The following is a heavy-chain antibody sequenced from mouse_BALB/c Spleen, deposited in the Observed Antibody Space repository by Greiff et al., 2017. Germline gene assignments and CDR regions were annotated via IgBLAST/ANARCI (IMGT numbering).Heavy chain of an antibody. CDR1: GFTFSSFG. D-gene: IGHD2-2*01. J-gene: IGHJ1*01. CDR3: AYGYDWYFDV. V-gene: IGHV5-17*02. Sequence: DVQLQESGGGLVQPGGSRKLSCAASGFTFSSFGMHWVRQAPEKGLEWVAYISSGSSTIYYADTVKGRFTISRDNPKNTLFLQMTSLRSEDTAMYYCAYGYDWYFDVWGAGTTVTVSS. CDR2: ISSGSSTI.